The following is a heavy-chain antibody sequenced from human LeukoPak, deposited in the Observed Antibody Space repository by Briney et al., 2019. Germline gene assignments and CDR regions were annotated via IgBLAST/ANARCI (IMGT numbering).Heavy chain of an antibody. CDR2: ISGSGGST. Sequence: PWGSLRLSCAASGFTFSSYAMSWVRQAPGKGLEWVSAISGSGGSTYYADSVKGRFTISRDNSKNTLYLQMNSLRAEDAAVYYCAKGDYGDHLNYFDYWGQGTLITVSS. CDR1: GFTFSSYA. V-gene: IGHV3-23*01. CDR3: AKGDYGDHLNYFDY. D-gene: IGHD4-17*01. J-gene: IGHJ4*02.